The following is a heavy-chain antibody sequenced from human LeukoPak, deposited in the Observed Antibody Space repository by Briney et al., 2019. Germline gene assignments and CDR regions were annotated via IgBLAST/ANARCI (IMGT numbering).Heavy chain of an antibody. CDR2: ISGSGGRT. Sequence: PGGSLRLSCAASGFTFSSYEINWVRQAPGEGPEWVSVISGSGGRTDYADSVKGRFTISRDNSKNTLYLQMNSLRGEDTAVYYCAGGDYVWGSYRIIDYWGQGTLVTVSS. D-gene: IGHD3-16*01. CDR1: GFTFSSYE. J-gene: IGHJ4*02. V-gene: IGHV3-23*01. CDR3: AGGDYVWGSYRIIDY.